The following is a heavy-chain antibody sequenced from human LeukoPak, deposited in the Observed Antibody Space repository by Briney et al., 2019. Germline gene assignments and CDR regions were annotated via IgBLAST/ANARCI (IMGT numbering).Heavy chain of an antibody. CDR1: GFTFSSYA. J-gene: IGHJ4*02. CDR3: AKGPYDSSGYHFDY. D-gene: IGHD3-22*01. Sequence: GGSLRLSCAASGFTFSSYAMSWVRQAPGKGLEWVSAISGSDGSTDYGDSVKGRFTISRDNSKNTLYLQMNSLRAEDTALYYCAKGPYDSSGYHFDYWGQGTLVTVSS. V-gene: IGHV3-23*01. CDR2: ISGSDGST.